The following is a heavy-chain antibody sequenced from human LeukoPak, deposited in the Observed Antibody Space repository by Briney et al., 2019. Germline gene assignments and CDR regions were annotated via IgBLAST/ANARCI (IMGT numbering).Heavy chain of an antibody. CDR3: ARGNSRDAFDI. D-gene: IGHD6-13*01. CDR2: IYSGGVT. Sequence: GGSLRLSCAASGFTVSSNYMSWVRQAPGKGLEWVSVIYSGGVTDSADSVKGRFTISRDNSKNTLYLQMNSLRAEDTAVYYCARGNSRDAFDIWGQGTMVTVSS. J-gene: IGHJ3*02. V-gene: IGHV3-53*01. CDR1: GFTVSSNY.